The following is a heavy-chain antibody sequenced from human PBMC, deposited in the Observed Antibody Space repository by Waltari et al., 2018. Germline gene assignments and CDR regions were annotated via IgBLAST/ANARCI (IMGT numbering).Heavy chain of an antibody. Sequence: QVQLVESGGGVVQPGGSLRLSCAASGFTFSSYGMHWVRQAPGTGLEWVAFIRYDGSNKYYADSVKGRFTISRDNSKNTLYLQMNSLRAEDTAVYYCAKDGWPLPRETMVQGVIGWYFDYWGQGTLVTVSS. J-gene: IGHJ4*02. CDR3: AKDGWPLPRETMVQGVIGWYFDY. D-gene: IGHD3-10*01. V-gene: IGHV3-30*02. CDR2: IRYDGSNK. CDR1: GFTFSSYG.